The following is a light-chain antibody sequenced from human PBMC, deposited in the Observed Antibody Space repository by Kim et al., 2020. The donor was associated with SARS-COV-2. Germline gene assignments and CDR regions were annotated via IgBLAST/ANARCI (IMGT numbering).Light chain of an antibody. CDR1: SSNIGSNT. V-gene: IGLV1-44*01. Sequence: ELTQPPSASGTPGQRVTISCSGSSSNIGSNTVNWYQQLPGTAPKLLIYSNNQRPSGVPDRFSGSKSGTSASLAISGLQSEDEADYYCAAWDDSLNVVV. CDR2: SNN. CDR3: AAWDDSLNVVV. J-gene: IGLJ2*01.